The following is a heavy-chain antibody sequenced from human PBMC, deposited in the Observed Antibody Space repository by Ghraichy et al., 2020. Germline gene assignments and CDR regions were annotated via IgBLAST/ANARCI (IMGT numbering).Heavy chain of an antibody. CDR3: ARTPPGDNWNYGRGYYFDY. D-gene: IGHD1-7*01. Sequence: SETLSLTCTVSGGSISSYYWSWIRQPPGKGLEWIGYIYYSGSTNYNPSLKSRVTISVDTSKNQFSLKLSSVTAADTAVYYCARTPPGDNWNYGRGYYFDYWGQGTLVTVSS. CDR2: IYYSGST. CDR1: GGSISSYY. J-gene: IGHJ4*02. V-gene: IGHV4-59*08.